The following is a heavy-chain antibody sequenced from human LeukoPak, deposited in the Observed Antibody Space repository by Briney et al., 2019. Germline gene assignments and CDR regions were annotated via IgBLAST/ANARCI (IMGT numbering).Heavy chain of an antibody. CDR2: IIPIFGTA. D-gene: IGHD2-2*01. CDR1: AGTFSSDA. J-gene: IGHJ5*02. V-gene: IGHV1-69*06. CDR3: ARYCSSTSCQDP. Sequence: SVKVACNAAAGTFSSDAISWVRQAPEQGLEWIGGIIPIFGTAIYTQKCQGRVTSTADKSTSTAYMEVSSVRYEDTDVYHCARYCSSTSCQDPWGQGTLVTVSS.